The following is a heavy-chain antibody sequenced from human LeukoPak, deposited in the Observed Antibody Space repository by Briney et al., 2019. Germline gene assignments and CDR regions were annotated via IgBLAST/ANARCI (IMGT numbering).Heavy chain of an antibody. CDR3: ARDQGYTGYQPHSY. V-gene: IGHV3-33*01. Sequence: GGSLRLSCAASGFTFSSYGMHWVRQAPGKGLEWVAVIWYDGSNKYYADSVKGRFTISRDNSKNTLYLQMNSLRAEDTAMYYCARDQGYTGYQPHSYWGQGTLVTVSS. J-gene: IGHJ4*02. CDR2: IWYDGSNK. D-gene: IGHD5-12*01. CDR1: GFTFSSYG.